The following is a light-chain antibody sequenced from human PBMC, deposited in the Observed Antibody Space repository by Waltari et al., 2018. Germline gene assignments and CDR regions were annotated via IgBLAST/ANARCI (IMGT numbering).Light chain of an antibody. CDR3: QQYNDWHLIT. Sequence: EVVITQSPATLPVFPGERATLSCRASQSVSINLAWYQQKPGQAPRLLIYDASTRATGIPARFSGSGSGTEFTLTISSLQSEDFANYYCQQYNDWHLITFGQGTRLEIK. V-gene: IGKV3-15*01. CDR1: QSVSIN. J-gene: IGKJ5*01. CDR2: DAS.